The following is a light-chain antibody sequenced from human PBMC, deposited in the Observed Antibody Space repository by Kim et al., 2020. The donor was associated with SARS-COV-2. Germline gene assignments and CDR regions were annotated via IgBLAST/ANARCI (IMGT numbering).Light chain of an antibody. CDR2: GAA. V-gene: IGKV3-20*01. CDR3: RQYSSSPAT. CDR1: IGFSGNY. J-gene: IGKJ1*01. Sequence: SPGEGATLCSRASIGFSGNYLGGYRQKPGQAPGLLVYGAASRAAGIPDRLSGSGSGTGFTLTITSLEPEDFAVYSCRQYSSSPATFGQGTKVDIK.